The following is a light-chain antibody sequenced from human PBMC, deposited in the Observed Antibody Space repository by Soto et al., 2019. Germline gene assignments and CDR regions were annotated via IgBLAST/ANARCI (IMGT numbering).Light chain of an antibody. CDR1: QSVSSN. V-gene: IGKV3-15*01. CDR2: GAS. J-gene: IGKJ4*01. Sequence: EIVMTQSPATLSVSPGERATLSCRASQSVSSNLAWYQQKPGQAPRLLIYGASTRATGIPARFSGSGSGTEYPLTISSLQSEDFALYYCQQYNNWPLCFGGGTKVEIK. CDR3: QQYNNWPLC.